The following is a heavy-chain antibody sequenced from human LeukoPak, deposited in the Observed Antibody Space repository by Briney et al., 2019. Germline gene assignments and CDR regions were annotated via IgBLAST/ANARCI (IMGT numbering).Heavy chain of an antibody. CDR3: ARVQYSRLSKGAFDL. CDR2: IFWDSSTV. V-gene: IGHV3-9*03. Sequence: GGSLRLSCSASGFSFEDYTMHWVRQAPGKGLEWVSSIFWDSSTVAYADSVKGRFTISRDNAKNSLYLQMNSLRDEDMALYYCARVQYSRLSKGAFDLWGQGTMVIVSS. CDR1: GFSFEDYT. J-gene: IGHJ3*01. D-gene: IGHD6-6*01.